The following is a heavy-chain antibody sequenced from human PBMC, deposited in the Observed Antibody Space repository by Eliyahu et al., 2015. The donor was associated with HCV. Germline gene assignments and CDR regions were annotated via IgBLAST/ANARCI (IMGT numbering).Heavy chain of an antibody. CDR1: GXTFSTYD. J-gene: IGHJ2*01. CDR2: IGYGGGTT. Sequence: EVQLLESGGGLIQPXGSLRXXCXASGXTFSTYDMSWVRLAPGKGLQWVSAIGYGGGTTYADSAKGRFTISRDNSKNVLFLQMNSLRADDTAVYFCAKVLTSWYFDLWGRGTLVTVSS. CDR3: AKVLTSWYFDL. D-gene: IGHD4/OR15-4a*01. V-gene: IGHV3-23*01.